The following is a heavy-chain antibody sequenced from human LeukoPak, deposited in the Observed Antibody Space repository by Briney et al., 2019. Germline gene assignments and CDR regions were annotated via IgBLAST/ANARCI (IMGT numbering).Heavy chain of an antibody. CDR3: ARAAAGTEPFDY. J-gene: IGHJ4*02. V-gene: IGHV1-69*04. CDR1: GGTFSSYA. D-gene: IGHD6-13*01. CDR2: IIPILGIA. Sequence: SVKVSCKASGGTFSSYAISWVRQAPGQGLEWMGRIIPILGIASYAQKFQGRVTITADKSTSTAYMELSSLRSEDTAVYYCARAAAGTEPFDYWGQGTLVTVSS.